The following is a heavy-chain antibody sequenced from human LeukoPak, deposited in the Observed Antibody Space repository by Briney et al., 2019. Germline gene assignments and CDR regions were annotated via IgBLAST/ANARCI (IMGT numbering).Heavy chain of an antibody. V-gene: IGHV1-8*03. Sequence: ASVKVSCKSSGYTFTSYDINWVRQATGQGLEWMGWMNPNSGNTGYAQKFQGRVTITRNTSISTAYMELSSLRSEDTAVYYCARVGSSSWYVLDYWGQGTLVTVSS. CDR1: GYTFTSYD. CDR3: ARVGSSSWYVLDY. D-gene: IGHD6-13*01. J-gene: IGHJ4*02. CDR2: MNPNSGNT.